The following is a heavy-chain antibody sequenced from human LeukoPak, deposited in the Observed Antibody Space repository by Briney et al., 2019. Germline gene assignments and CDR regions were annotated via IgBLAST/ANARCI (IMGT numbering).Heavy chain of an antibody. CDR1: VFTFSSNI. D-gene: IGHD3-3*01. CDR3: AKAYSVVEWLSRREYYFDY. CDR2: ISSSDNYI. V-gene: IGHV3-21*04. Sequence: GGSLRLSCAASVFTFSSNIMKWVRQAPGKGLEWVSSISSSDNYIYSADSVKGRFTISRDNSKNTLYLQMNSLRAEDTAVYYCAKAYSVVEWLSRREYYFDYWGQGTLVTVSS. J-gene: IGHJ4*02.